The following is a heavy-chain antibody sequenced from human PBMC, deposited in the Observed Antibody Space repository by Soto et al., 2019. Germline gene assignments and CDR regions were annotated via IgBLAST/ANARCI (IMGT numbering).Heavy chain of an antibody. V-gene: IGHV3-23*01. D-gene: IGHD3-16*01. CDR1: GLTFSSYA. J-gene: IGHJ4*02. Sequence: GGSLRLSCVGSGLTFSSYAMGWVRQAPGKGLEWVSDISGNGGSTYYADSVKGRFTISRDNSKNTLFLEMNSLRVEDTAVYYCAKRRGEGYFDNWGQGTLVTVSS. CDR2: ISGNGGST. CDR3: AKRRGEGYFDN.